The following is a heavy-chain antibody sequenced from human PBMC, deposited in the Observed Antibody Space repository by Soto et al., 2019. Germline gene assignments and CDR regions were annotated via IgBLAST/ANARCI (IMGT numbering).Heavy chain of an antibody. J-gene: IGHJ6*02. V-gene: IGHV4-30-4*01. CDR2: IYYSGST. Sequence: PSETLSLTYTVSGGSISSGDYYWSWIRQPPGKGLEWIGYIYYSGSTYYNPSLKSRVTISVDTSKNQFSLKLSSVTAADTAVYYCARRGSGRHYYGMDVWGQGTTVTVSS. CDR1: GGSISSGDYY. D-gene: IGHD3-10*01. CDR3: ARRGSGRHYYGMDV.